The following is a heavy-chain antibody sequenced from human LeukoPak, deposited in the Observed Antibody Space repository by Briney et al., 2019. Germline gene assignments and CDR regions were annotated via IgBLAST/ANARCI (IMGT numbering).Heavy chain of an antibody. J-gene: IGHJ4*02. CDR2: IYYSGST. Sequence: PSETLSLTCTVSGGSISSYYWSWIRQPPGKGLEWIGYIYYSGSTTYNPSLKSRVTISVDTSKNQFSLKLSSVTAADTAVYYCARRRGYSYDYWGQGTLVTVSP. D-gene: IGHD5-18*01. V-gene: IGHV4-59*01. CDR3: ARRRGYSYDY. CDR1: GGSISSYY.